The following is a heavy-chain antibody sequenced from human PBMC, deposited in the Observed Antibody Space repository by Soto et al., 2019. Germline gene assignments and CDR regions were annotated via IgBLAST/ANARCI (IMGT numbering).Heavy chain of an antibody. D-gene: IGHD2-15*01. V-gene: IGHV1-18*01. CDR3: GRIIVMILSPPGYCSGGGEGKYYYYYGMDV. Sequence: ASVKVSCKASGYTFTSYGISWVRQAPGQGLEWMGWISAYNGNTNYAQKHQGRVTMTTDTSTSTAYMELRSLRSDDTAVDYCGRIIVMILSPPGYCSGGGEGKYYYYYGMDVWGQGTTVTVSS. CDR1: GYTFTSYG. J-gene: IGHJ6*02. CDR2: ISAYNGNT.